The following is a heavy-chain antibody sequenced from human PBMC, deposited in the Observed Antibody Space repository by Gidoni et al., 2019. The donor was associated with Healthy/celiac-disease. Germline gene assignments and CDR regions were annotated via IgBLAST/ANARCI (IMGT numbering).Heavy chain of an antibody. CDR3: ARLAGSDAFDI. CDR1: GGSISSSSYY. Sequence: QLQLQESGPGLVKPSETLSVTCSVSGGSISSSSYYWGWIRQPPWKGLEWIRSIYYSGSPYYHPSLKSRFTISVDTSKKQFSLKLSSVTAADTAVYYCARLAGSDAFDIWGQGTMVTVSS. J-gene: IGHJ3*02. D-gene: IGHD6-19*01. CDR2: IYYSGSP. V-gene: IGHV4-39*01.